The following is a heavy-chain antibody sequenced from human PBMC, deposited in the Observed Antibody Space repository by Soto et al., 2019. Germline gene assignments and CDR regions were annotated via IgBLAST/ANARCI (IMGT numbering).Heavy chain of an antibody. V-gene: IGHV1-69*02. CDR2: IIPILGIA. J-gene: IGHJ4*02. D-gene: IGHD3-9*01. CDR1: GGTFSSYT. Sequence: GASVKVSCKASGGTFSSYTISWVRQAPGQGLEWMGRIIPILGIANYAQKFQGRVTITADKSTSTAYMELSSLRSEDTAVYYCASSSYDILTGYSAGYWGQGTLVTVSS. CDR3: ASSSYDILTGYSAGY.